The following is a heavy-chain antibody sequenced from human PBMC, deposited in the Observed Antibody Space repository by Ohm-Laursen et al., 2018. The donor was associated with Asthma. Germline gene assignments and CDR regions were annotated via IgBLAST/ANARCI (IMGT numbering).Heavy chain of an antibody. CDR1: GYTFSRYS. V-gene: IGHV3-21*01. J-gene: IGHJ1*01. CDR3: AKIGPEWELPGREYSHHH. CDR2: ISTASTFI. Sequence: GQTLSLTCAASGYTFSRYSIHWVRQVPGKGLGWVASISTASTFIYYADSVRGRFTTSRDNAKNSVYLQMNSLRAEDTALYYCAKIGPEWELPGREYSHHHWGQGTQVTVSS. D-gene: IGHD1-26*01.